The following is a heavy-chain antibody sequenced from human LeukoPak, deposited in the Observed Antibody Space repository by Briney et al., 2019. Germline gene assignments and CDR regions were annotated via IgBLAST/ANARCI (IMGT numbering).Heavy chain of an antibody. J-gene: IGHJ6*03. CDR2: IFHSGGT. D-gene: IGHD6-13*01. V-gene: IGHV4-39*01. CDR3: ARLGLDSSWLDYYYYYMDV. Sequence: PSETLSLTCTVSGGSISSDGVYWGWVRQPPGKGLEWIGSIFHSGGTYYNPSLKSRVTIPVDTSKNQFSLKLSSVTAADTAAYYCARLGLDSSWLDYYYYYMDVWGKGTTVTVSS. CDR1: GGSISSDGVY.